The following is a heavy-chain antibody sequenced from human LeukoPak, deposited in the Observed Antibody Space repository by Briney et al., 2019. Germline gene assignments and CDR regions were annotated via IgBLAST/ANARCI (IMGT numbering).Heavy chain of an antibody. Sequence: GASVKVSCKASGYTFTNYAMHWVRQAPGQRLEWMGWINAGNGNTQYSQEFQGRVTITRDTSASTAYMEVRSLRSEDVAVYYCTRGETPGSYYRSWGQGTPVTVSS. CDR2: INAGNGNT. CDR3: TRGETPGSYYRS. CDR1: GYTFTNYA. J-gene: IGHJ5*02. D-gene: IGHD3-10*01. V-gene: IGHV1-3*03.